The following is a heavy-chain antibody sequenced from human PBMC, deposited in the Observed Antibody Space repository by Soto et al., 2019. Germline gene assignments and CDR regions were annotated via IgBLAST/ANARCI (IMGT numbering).Heavy chain of an antibody. CDR1: GGSFSGYY. CDR2: INRSGST. CDR3: ARDKITGLFDY. J-gene: IGHJ4*02. D-gene: IGHD2-8*02. Sequence: QVQLQQWGAGLLKPSETLSLTCAVYGGSFSGYYWTWIRQPPGTGLEWIGEINRSGSTNYNPSLNIRVTISVDTSKNQFSLKLTSVTAADTAVYYCARDKITGLFDYWGQGTLVTVSS. V-gene: IGHV4-34*01.